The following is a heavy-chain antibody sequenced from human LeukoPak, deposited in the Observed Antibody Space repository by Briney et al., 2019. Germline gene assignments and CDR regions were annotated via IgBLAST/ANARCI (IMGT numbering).Heavy chain of an antibody. V-gene: IGHV3-30*04. CDR1: GFTFSSCA. J-gene: IGHJ4*02. CDR2: TSYDGSNK. CDR3: AKDRGIISDY. Sequence: GGSLRLSCEVSGFTFSSCAMHWVRQAPGKGLEWVAVTSYDGSNKYFADSVKGRFTISRDNSKNTLYLQMNSLRVEDTAVYYCAKDRGIISDYWGQGTLVTVSS. D-gene: IGHD3-10*01.